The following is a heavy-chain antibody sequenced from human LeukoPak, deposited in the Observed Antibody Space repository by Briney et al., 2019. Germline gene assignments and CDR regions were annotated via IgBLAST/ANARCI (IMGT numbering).Heavy chain of an antibody. D-gene: IGHD6-6*01. V-gene: IGHV4-61*08. J-gene: IGHJ6*03. CDR3: ARVSSSSNIYYMDV. Sequence: SETLSLTCAVSGGSINSGGYYWSWIRQPPGKGLEWIGYIYYSGSTNYNPSLKSRVTISVDTSKNQFSLKLSSVTAADTAVYYCARVSSSSNIYYMDVWGKGTTVTVSS. CDR2: IYYSGST. CDR1: GGSINSGGYY.